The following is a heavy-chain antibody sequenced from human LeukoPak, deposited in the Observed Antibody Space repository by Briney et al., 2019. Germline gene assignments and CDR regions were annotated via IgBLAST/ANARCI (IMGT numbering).Heavy chain of an antibody. CDR1: GYTFTSYD. CDR3: ARASGSYIDAFDI. Sequence: ASVKVSCKASGYTFTSYDINWVRQATGQGREWMGWMNPNSGNTGYAQKIQGRVTITRNTSISTAYMELSSLRSEDTAVYYCARASGSYIDAFDIWGQGTMVTVSS. J-gene: IGHJ3*02. D-gene: IGHD1-26*01. CDR2: MNPNSGNT. V-gene: IGHV1-8*03.